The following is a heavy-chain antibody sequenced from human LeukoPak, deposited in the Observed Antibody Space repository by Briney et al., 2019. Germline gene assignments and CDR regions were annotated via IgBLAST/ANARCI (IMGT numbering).Heavy chain of an antibody. CDR1: GYTFTSYG. D-gene: IGHD3-22*01. CDR2: ISGYNGNT. Sequence: ASVKGSCKASGYTFTSYGISWVRQAPGQGLEWMGWISGYNGNTKYAQKFQARVTLTTDTSTSTAYMELWSLRSDDTALYYCARGGYYYYESSGYYLIDNWGQGTLVTVSS. J-gene: IGHJ4*02. V-gene: IGHV1-18*01. CDR3: ARGGYYYYESSGYYLIDN.